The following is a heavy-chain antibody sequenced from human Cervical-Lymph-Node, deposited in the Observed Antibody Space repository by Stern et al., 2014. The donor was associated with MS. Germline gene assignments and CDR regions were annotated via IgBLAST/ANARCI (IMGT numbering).Heavy chain of an antibody. V-gene: IGHV1-69*01. Sequence: EQLVQSGAEVEKPGYSVWVSCKVSGGTFSSSAINWLRQAPGHGLEWMGGIIPVCDTVIYAQQFQGRVTLTADVSTSTVYIELTSLRSEDTAVYYCARVGSQNFEYWGQGTLVTVSS. CDR1: GGTFSSSA. CDR2: IIPVCDTV. J-gene: IGHJ4*02. CDR3: ARVGSQNFEY.